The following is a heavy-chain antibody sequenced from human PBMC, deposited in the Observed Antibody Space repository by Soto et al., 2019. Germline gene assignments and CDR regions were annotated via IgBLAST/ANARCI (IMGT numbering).Heavy chain of an antibody. J-gene: IGHJ5*02. Sequence: ASVKVSCKASGYTFTSYYMHWVRQAPGQGLEWMGIINPSGGSTSYAQKFQGRVTMTRDTSTSTVYMELSSLRSEDTAVYYCARDRSVPDSDQALDCSGGSCDENWFDPWGQGTLVTVSS. CDR2: INPSGGST. D-gene: IGHD2-15*01. V-gene: IGHV1-46*01. CDR1: GYTFTSYY. CDR3: ARDRSVPDSDQALDCSGGSCDENWFDP.